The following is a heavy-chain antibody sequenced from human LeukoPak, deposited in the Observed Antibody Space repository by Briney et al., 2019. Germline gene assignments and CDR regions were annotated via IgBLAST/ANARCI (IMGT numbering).Heavy chain of an antibody. Sequence: GGSLRLSCAASGFTFSSYAMSWVRQAPGKGLEWVSAISGSGGSTYYADSVKGRFTISRDNSKNTLYLQMNSLRAEDTAVYYCAKDRAHCSSTSCPLSAFDIWGQGTMVTVSS. V-gene: IGHV3-23*01. D-gene: IGHD2-2*01. CDR1: GFTFSSYA. J-gene: IGHJ3*02. CDR3: AKDRAHCSSTSCPLSAFDI. CDR2: ISGSGGST.